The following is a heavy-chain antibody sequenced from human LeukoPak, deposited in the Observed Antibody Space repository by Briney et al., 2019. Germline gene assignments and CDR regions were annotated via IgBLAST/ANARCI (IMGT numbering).Heavy chain of an antibody. J-gene: IGHJ3*02. V-gene: IGHV4-59*01. CDR3: ARSRRAVVVASAFDI. Sequence: SETLSLTCTVSGGSISSYYWSWIRQPPGKGLEWIGYIYYSGSTNYNPSLKSRVTISVDTSKNQLSLKLSSVTAADTAVYYCARSRRAVVVASAFDIWGQGTMVTVSS. D-gene: IGHD3-22*01. CDR1: GGSISSYY. CDR2: IYYSGST.